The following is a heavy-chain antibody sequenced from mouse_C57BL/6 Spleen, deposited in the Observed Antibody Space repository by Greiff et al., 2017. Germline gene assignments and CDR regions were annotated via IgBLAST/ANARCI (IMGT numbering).Heavy chain of an antibody. CDR1: GYTFTDYE. CDR3: TSRGFAY. J-gene: IGHJ3*01. V-gene: IGHV1-15*01. Sequence: VQLMESGAELVRPGASVTLSCKASGYTFTDYEMHWVKQTPVHGLEWIGAIDPETGGTAYNQKFKGKAILTADKSSSTAYMELRSLTSEDSAVYYCTSRGFAYWGQGTLVTVSA. CDR2: IDPETGGT.